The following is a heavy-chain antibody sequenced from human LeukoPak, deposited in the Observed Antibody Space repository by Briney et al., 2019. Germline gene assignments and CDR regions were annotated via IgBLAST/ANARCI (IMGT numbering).Heavy chain of an antibody. D-gene: IGHD6-19*01. V-gene: IGHV3-72*01. Sequence: PGGSLRLSCAASGFTFSDHYMDWVRQAPGKGLEWVSRIRNKAHSYTTEYAASVKGRFTISRDGSEKSLYLQMNSLKTEDTAVYYCAAEFGGGWTPYGAFDIWGQGTMVTVSS. J-gene: IGHJ3*02. CDR1: GFTFSDHY. CDR2: IRNKAHSYTT. CDR3: AAEFGGGWTPYGAFDI.